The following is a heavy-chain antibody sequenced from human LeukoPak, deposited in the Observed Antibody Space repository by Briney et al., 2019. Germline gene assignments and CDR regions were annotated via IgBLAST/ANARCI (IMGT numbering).Heavy chain of an antibody. V-gene: IGHV1-46*01. J-gene: IGHJ4*02. CDR2: INPSGGST. CDR1: GYTFTSYY. CDR3: ARGSSWPDY. D-gene: IGHD6-13*01. Sequence: GASVKVSCKASGYTFTSYYMHWVRQAPGQGLEWMGIINPSGGSTSYAQKFQGRVTMTTDTSTSTAYMELRSLRPDDTAVYYCARGSSWPDYWGQGTLVTVSS.